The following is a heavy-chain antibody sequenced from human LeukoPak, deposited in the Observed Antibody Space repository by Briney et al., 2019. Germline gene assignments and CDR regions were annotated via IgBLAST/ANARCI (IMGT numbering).Heavy chain of an antibody. CDR1: GFTFSSYS. CDR3: ARDLYIEIISAFDI. Sequence: PGGSLTLSCAASGFTFSSYSINWVRRAPGKGLEWVSSISGSSSYIYYADSVKGRFTISRDNAKKSLYPQMNSLRAEDTAVYYCARDLYIEIISAFDIWGQGTMVTVSS. J-gene: IGHJ3*02. V-gene: IGHV3-21*01. CDR2: ISGSSSYI. D-gene: IGHD2-15*01.